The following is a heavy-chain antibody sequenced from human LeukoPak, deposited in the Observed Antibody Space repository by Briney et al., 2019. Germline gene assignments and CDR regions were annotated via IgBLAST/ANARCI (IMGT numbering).Heavy chain of an antibody. CDR3: ARDNGGATTKNEDWGYFDY. D-gene: IGHD1-26*01. CDR2: ISSSSSYI. V-gene: IGHV3-21*01. CDR1: GFTFSSYS. J-gene: IGHJ4*02. Sequence: GGSLRLSCAASGFTFSSYSMNWARQAPGRGLEWVSSISSSSSYIYYADSVKGRFTISRDNAKNSLYLQMNSLRAEDTAVYYCARDNGGATTKNEDWGYFDYWGQGTLVTVSS.